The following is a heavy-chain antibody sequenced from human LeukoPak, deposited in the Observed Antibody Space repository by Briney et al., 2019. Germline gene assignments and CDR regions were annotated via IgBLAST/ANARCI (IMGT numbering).Heavy chain of an antibody. CDR3: VASPVGAADY. D-gene: IGHD1-26*01. Sequence: GGSLRLSCSASGFSLTAYAMHWVRQAPGKGLEYVSAITSNGVNTYHIDSVKGRFTISRDISKSTLYLQMSGLRPEDTAIYYCVASPVGAADYWGQGILVTVSS. J-gene: IGHJ4*02. CDR2: ITSNGVNT. V-gene: IGHV3-64D*09. CDR1: GFSLTAYA.